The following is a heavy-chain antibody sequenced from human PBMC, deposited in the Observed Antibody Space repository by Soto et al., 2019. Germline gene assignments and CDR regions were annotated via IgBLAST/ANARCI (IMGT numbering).Heavy chain of an antibody. CDR2: IYSGGST. CDR3: ACKTWEPKYYFAY. J-gene: IGHJ4*02. CDR1: GFTVSSNY. V-gene: IGHV3-66*01. Sequence: EVQLVESGGGLVQPGGSLRLSCAASGFTVSSNYMSWVRQAPGKGLEWVSVIYSGGSTYYADSVKGRFTISRDNSKNTLYLQMKSLRAEDTAVYYCACKTWEPKYYFAYWGQGTLVTVSS. D-gene: IGHD1-26*01.